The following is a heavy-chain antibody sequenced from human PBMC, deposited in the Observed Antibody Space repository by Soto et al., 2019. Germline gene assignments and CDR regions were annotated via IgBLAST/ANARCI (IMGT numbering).Heavy chain of an antibody. CDR3: ARGPNYDILTPPIDY. CDR2: IYYSGIT. J-gene: IGHJ4*02. Sequence: PSETLSLTCTVSGGSISSGDYYWSWIRQHPGKGLEWIGYIYYSGITYYNPSLKSRVTISVDTSQNQFSLKLSSVTAADTAVYYCARGPNYDILTPPIDYWGQGTLVTVSS. CDR1: GGSISSGDYY. V-gene: IGHV4-31*03. D-gene: IGHD3-9*01.